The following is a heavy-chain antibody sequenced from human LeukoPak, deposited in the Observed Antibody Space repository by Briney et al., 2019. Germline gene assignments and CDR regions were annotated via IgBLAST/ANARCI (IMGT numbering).Heavy chain of an antibody. Sequence: GGSLRLSCAASGFTFSNNWMHWVRQAPGKGLVWVSRINTDGSSTSYADSVKGRFTISRDNAKNTLYLQMNGLRVEDTAVYYCARGSGNQYFQHWSQGTLVTVSS. D-gene: IGHD4-23*01. J-gene: IGHJ1*01. V-gene: IGHV3-74*01. CDR2: INTDGSST. CDR1: GFTFSNNW. CDR3: ARGSGNQYFQH.